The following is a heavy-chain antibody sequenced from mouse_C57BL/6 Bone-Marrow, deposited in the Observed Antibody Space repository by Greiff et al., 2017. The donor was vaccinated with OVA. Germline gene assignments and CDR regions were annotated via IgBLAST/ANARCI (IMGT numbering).Heavy chain of an antibody. CDR2: ISYSGST. J-gene: IGHJ3*01. Sequence: EVKLMESGPGMVKPSQSLSLTCTVTGYSITSGYDWHWIRHFPGNKLEWMGYISYSGSTNYNPSLKSRISITHDTSKNHFFLKLNSVTTEDTATYYCARGENYYGSSSFAYWGQGTLVTVSA. CDR3: ARGENYYGSSSFAY. V-gene: IGHV3-1*01. CDR1: GYSITSGYD. D-gene: IGHD1-1*01.